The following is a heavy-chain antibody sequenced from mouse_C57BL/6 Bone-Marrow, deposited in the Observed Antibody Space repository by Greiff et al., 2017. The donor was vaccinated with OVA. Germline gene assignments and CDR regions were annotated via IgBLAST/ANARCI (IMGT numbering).Heavy chain of an antibody. CDR1: GFSLTSYA. V-gene: IGHV2-9-1*01. CDR2: IWTGGGT. CDR3: ALAPYYSRAMDY. D-gene: IGHD1-1*01. Sequence: QVQLQQSGPGLVAPSQSLSITCTVSGFSLTSYAISWVRQPPGKGLEWLGVIWTGGGTNYYSALKSRLSISKDNYKSQVFLKMNSLQTDDTARYYCALAPYYSRAMDYWGQGTSVTVSS. J-gene: IGHJ4*01.